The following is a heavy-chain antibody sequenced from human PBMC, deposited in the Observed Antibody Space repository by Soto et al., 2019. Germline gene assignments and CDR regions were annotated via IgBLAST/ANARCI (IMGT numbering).Heavy chain of an antibody. CDR3: GRDMYSSDYFVKWFEP. CDR2: ISHDGINK. CDR1: GFSF. V-gene: IGHV3-30-3*01. Sequence: QVRLVESGGGVVQPGRSLRLSCTASGFSFWFRQPPGKGLEWVAVISHDGINKHYADSVKGRVTVSRDNSNHSLDLQLNSLRGEDTAMSYCGRDMYSSDYFVKWFEPWGQGTLVTVSS. J-gene: IGHJ5*02. D-gene: IGHD6-19*01.